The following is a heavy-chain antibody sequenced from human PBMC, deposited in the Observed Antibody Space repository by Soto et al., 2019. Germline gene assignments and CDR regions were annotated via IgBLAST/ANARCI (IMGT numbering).Heavy chain of an antibody. V-gene: IGHV3-30*18. CDR2: ISYDGSNK. D-gene: IGHD3-10*01. CDR3: AKDGPLPLLWFGESKAQYYYYGMDV. J-gene: IGHJ6*02. CDR1: GFTFSRYG. Sequence: GGSLRLSCAASGFTFSRYGMHWVRQAPGKGLEWVAVISYDGSNKYYGDSVKGRFTISRDNSKNTLYLQMNSLRAEDTAVYYCAKDGPLPLLWFGESKAQYYYYGMDVWGQGTTVTVSS.